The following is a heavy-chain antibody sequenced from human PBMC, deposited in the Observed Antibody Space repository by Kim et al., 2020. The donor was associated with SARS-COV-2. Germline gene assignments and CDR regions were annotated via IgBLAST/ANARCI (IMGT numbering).Heavy chain of an antibody. CDR2: GYYRGST. V-gene: IGHV4-39*01. CDR1: GGSVSSSNYY. J-gene: IGHJ4*02. Sequence: SETLSLTCTVSGGSVSSSNYYWGWIRQPPGKGLEWIGSGYYRGSTYYNSSLKSRVTISVDTSKNQFSLRLRSVTGTDTSVYYCARQIDYTNTWRAFLIADWGQGLLVTVSS. CDR3: ARQIDYTNTWRAFLIAD. D-gene: IGHD3-16*01.